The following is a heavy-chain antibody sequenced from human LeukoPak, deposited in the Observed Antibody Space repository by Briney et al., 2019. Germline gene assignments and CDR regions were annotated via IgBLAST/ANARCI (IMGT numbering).Heavy chain of an antibody. V-gene: IGHV5-51*01. D-gene: IGHD3-10*01. CDR2: IYPDDSDA. Sequence: GESLKISCKGSGYSFTNYWIALVRQMPGQGLEWMAIIYPDDSDARYSPSFQGQVTISVDKSISNTYMRWSSLKASDTAMYYCARRGWGFGEPKRDHDTFDIWGQGTMVTVSS. CDR1: GYSFTNYW. J-gene: IGHJ3*02. CDR3: ARRGWGFGEPKRDHDTFDI.